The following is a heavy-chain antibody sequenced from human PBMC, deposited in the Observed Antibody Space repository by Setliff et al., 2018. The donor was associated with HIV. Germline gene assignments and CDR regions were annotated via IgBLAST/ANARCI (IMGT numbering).Heavy chain of an antibody. CDR1: GGTFSSYS. CDR3: ARGSGGYCSGGSCYFGFGLAL. J-gene: IGHJ6*02. V-gene: IGHV1-69*06. CDR2: IIPIFNTA. D-gene: IGHD2-15*01. Sequence: ASVKVSCKASGGTFSSYSITWVRQAPGQGLEWMGGIIPIFNTANYAQKFQGRVTITADKSTSTAYVELSSLGSEDTAVYYCARGSGGYCSGGSCYFGFGLALWGQGTTVTVSS.